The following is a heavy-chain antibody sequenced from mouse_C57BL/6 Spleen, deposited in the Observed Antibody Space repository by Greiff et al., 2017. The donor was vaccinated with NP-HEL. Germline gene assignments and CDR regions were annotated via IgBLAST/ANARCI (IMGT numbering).Heavy chain of an antibody. CDR3: ARSRWLLPYAMDY. J-gene: IGHJ4*01. CDR2: INPNNGGT. V-gene: IGHV1-18*01. Sequence: LVEPGASVKIPCKASGYTFTDYNMDWVKQSHGKSLEWIGDINPNNGGTIYNQKFKGKATLTVDKSSSTAYMELRSLTSEDTAVYYCARSRWLLPYAMDYWGQGTSVTVSS. CDR1: GYTFTDYN. D-gene: IGHD2-3*01.